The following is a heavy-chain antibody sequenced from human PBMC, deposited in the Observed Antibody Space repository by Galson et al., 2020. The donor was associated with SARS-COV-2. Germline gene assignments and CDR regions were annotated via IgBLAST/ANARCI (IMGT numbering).Heavy chain of an antibody. CDR3: ARLYSSHYEAIYFFDY. J-gene: IGHJ4*02. CDR1: GGSISSSSYY. V-gene: IGHV4-39*01. Sequence: ASETLSLTCTVSGGSISSSSYYWGWIRQPPGKGLEWIGNIYYSGTTSSNPSLKSRVTISVDTSKNQFSLQLSSVTAADTAVYYCARLYSSHYEAIYFFDYWGQGTLVTVSS. CDR2: IYYSGTT. D-gene: IGHD6-13*01.